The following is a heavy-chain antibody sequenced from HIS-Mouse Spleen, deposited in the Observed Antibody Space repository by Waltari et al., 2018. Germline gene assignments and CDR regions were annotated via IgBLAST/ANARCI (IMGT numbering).Heavy chain of an antibody. Sequence: QVQLQEPGPGLVTPSETLSLTCTVVGGSISSYYWSWLRQPAGQGLEGIGRIYTSGSTNYNPALKSRVTMSVDTSKNQFSLKLSSVTAADTAVYYCARDFHDFWSGYYGGDKKHDAFDIWGQGTMVTVSS. J-gene: IGHJ3*02. CDR2: IYTSGST. CDR3: ARDFHDFWSGYYGGDKKHDAFDI. D-gene: IGHD3-3*01. V-gene: IGHV4-4*07. CDR1: GGSISSYY.